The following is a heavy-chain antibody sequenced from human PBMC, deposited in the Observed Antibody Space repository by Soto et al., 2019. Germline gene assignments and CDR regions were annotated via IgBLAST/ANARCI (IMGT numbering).Heavy chain of an antibody. Sequence: GGSLRLSCAVCGFTISSYWMSWVRQAPGKGLEWVANIKHDGSAKYYVDSVKGRFAISKDNAKNSLYLQMNSVRAEDTAVYYCARGYSSSPNWFDPWGAGTLLTVS. CDR1: GFTISSYW. J-gene: IGHJ5*02. V-gene: IGHV3-7*03. CDR3: ARGYSSSPNWFDP. D-gene: IGHD6-6*01. CDR2: IKHDGSAK.